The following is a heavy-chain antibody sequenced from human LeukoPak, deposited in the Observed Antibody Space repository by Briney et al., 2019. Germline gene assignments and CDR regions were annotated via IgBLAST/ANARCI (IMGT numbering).Heavy chain of an antibody. J-gene: IGHJ3*02. CDR3: ARHPASPAAFDI. CDR2: IYYSGST. V-gene: IGHV4-59*08. CDR1: GGSISSYY. Sequence: SETLSLTCTVSGGSISSYYWSWIRQPPGKGLEWIGYIYYSGSTNYNPSLKSRVTISVDTSKNQSSLKLSSVTAADTAVYYCARHPASPAAFDIWGQGTMVTVSS.